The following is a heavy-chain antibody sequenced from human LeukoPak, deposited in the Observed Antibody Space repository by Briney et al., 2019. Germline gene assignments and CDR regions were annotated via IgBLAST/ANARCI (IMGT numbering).Heavy chain of an antibody. V-gene: IGHV3-23*01. CDR2: ISGSGGST. CDR1: GFTFSSYA. CDR3: ARGRIAVALYYGMDV. J-gene: IGHJ6*02. Sequence: GGSLRLSCAASGFTFSSYAMSWVRQAPGKGLEWVSAISGSGGSTYYADSVKGRFTISRDNSKNTLYLQMNSLRAADTAIYYCARGRIAVALYYGMDVWGHGTTVTVFS. D-gene: IGHD6-19*01.